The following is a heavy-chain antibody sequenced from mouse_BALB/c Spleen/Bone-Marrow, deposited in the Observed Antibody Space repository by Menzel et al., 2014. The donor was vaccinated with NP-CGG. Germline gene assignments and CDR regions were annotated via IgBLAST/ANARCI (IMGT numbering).Heavy chain of an antibody. CDR3: ARHKLGRWYFDV. CDR2: ISSGGGST. V-gene: IGHV5-12-1*01. J-gene: IGHJ1*01. D-gene: IGHD4-1*01. Sequence: EVKLVESGGGLVKPGGSLKLSCAASGFAFSSYDMSWVRQTPEKRLEWVAYISSGGGSTYYPDTVKGRFTISRDNAKNTLYLQMSSLKSEDTATYYCARHKLGRWYFDVWGAGTTVTVPS. CDR1: GFAFSSYD.